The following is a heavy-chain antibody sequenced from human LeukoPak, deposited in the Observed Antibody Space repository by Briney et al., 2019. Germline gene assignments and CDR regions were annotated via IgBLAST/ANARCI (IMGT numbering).Heavy chain of an antibody. CDR2: IFSNEEK. J-gene: IGHJ3*01. Sequence: SGPVLVKPTETLTLTCTVSGFSLNNARMGVSWIRQPPGKALEWLAHIFSNEEKSYSTSLKSRLTISQDTSKSQVVLTMTYMDPVDTATYYCVRVYSHTWYLLWGQGTMVTVSS. V-gene: IGHV2-26*01. CDR3: VRVYSHTWYLL. D-gene: IGHD6-13*01. CDR1: GFSLNNARMG.